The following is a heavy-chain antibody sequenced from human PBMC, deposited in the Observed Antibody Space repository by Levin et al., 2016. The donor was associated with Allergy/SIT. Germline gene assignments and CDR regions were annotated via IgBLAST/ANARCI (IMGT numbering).Heavy chain of an antibody. J-gene: IGHJ6*02. CDR3: ARGMGGGNRTHYYYYYGMDV. Sequence: RQAPGKGLEWIGEINHSGSTNYNPSLKSRVTISVDTSKNQFSLKLSSVTAADTAVYYCARGMGGGNRTHYYYYYGMDVWGQGTTVTVSS. D-gene: IGHD4-23*01. CDR2: INHSGST. V-gene: IGHV4-34*01.